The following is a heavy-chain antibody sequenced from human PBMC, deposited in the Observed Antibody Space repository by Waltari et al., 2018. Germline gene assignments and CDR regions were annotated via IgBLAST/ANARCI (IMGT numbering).Heavy chain of an antibody. CDR3: ARAGVTIFGVVIGGYGMDV. J-gene: IGHJ6*02. CDR1: GGSISSGDYY. Sequence: QVQLQESGPGLVKPSQTLSLTCTVSGGSISSGDYYWSWIGQPPGTGLEWIGYNYYSGSTYYNPSHKSRVTISVDTSKNHVSLKLSSVTAADTAVYYCARAGVTIFGVVIGGYGMDVWGQGTTVTVSS. V-gene: IGHV4-30-4*08. D-gene: IGHD3-3*01. CDR2: NYYSGST.